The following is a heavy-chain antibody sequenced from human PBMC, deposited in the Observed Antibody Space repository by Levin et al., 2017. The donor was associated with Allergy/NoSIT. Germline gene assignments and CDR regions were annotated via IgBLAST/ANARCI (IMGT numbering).Heavy chain of an antibody. D-gene: IGHD1-26*01. CDR2: ISYDGSNK. V-gene: IGHV3-30*18. CDR3: AKAKPTRIVGATANDY. J-gene: IGHJ4*02. CDR1: GFTFSSYG. Sequence: GGSLRLSCAASGFTFSSYGMHWVRQAPGKGLEWVAVISYDGSNKYYADSVKGRFTISRDNSKNTLYLQMNSLRAEDTAVYYCAKAKPTRIVGATANDYWGQGTLVTVSS.